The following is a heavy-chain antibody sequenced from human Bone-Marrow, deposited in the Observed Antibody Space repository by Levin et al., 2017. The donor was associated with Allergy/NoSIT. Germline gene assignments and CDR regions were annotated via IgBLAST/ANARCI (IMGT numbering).Heavy chain of an antibody. CDR3: PRGGERVSDY. D-gene: IGHD3-16*01. CDR1: GFTFSGHW. CDR2: INPDGSQQ. Sequence: PGGSLRLSCGASGFTFSGHWMSWVRQTPGKGLEWVANINPDGSQQYYVDSVKGRFTISRDNAKNSLYLHMYDLRAEDTAVYDCPRGGERVSDYWGQGTLVTVSS. V-gene: IGHV3-7*04. J-gene: IGHJ4*02.